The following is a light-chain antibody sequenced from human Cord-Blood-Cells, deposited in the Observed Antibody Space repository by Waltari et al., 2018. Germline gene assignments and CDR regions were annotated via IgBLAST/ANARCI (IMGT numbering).Light chain of an antibody. V-gene: IGLV2-14*01. Sequence: QSALTQPASVSGSPGQSITISCTGTSSDVGGYNYVSWYQQHPGKAPNLMISDVSNRPAGVLKRFSGAKSGNTASLTISGRQAEDEADYYCSSYTSSSPLVFGGGTKLTVL. CDR1: SSDVGGYNY. CDR3: SSYTSSSPLV. CDR2: DVS. J-gene: IGLJ3*02.